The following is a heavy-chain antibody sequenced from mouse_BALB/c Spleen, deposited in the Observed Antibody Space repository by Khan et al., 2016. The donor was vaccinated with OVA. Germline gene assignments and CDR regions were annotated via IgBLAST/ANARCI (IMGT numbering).Heavy chain of an antibody. CDR1: GFSLTNYG. J-gene: IGHJ4*01. CDR2: IWSYGST. Sequence: VELVESGPGLVAPSQSLSITCTISGFSLTNYGVHWVRQPPGKGLEWLVVIWSYGSTTYNSTLKSRLSISKDNSKSQVFLKMNSLQTDDTAMYFCARQPYYQYYIMDYWGQGTSVTVSS. CDR3: ARQPYYQYYIMDY. V-gene: IGHV2-6-1*01. D-gene: IGHD2-10*01.